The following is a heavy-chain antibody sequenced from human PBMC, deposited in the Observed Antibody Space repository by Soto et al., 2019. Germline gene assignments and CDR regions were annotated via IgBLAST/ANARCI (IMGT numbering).Heavy chain of an antibody. Sequence: SVPVSREASRYIYIWHYRHWLRPAPGQGLEWMGVINPDGDVTAYARKLRGRVTLTREMSTSSSYMELSSLTSEDTAGYYCASKFSRGSVQYSETWGQGTLVTVSS. CDR2: INPDGDVT. CDR3: ASKFSRGSVQYSET. J-gene: IGHJ5*02. V-gene: IGHV1-46*01. D-gene: IGHD1-26*01. CDR1: RYIYIWHY.